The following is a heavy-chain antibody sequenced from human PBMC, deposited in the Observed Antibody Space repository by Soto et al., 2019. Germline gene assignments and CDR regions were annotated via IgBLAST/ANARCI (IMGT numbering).Heavy chain of an antibody. D-gene: IGHD3-10*01. CDR3: AQMWFGELWHGMDV. CDR1: GVDFNSFT. CDR2: IIPILDVA. V-gene: IGHV1-69*02. J-gene: IGHJ6*02. Sequence: QLVQSGAEVKKPGSSVKISCKASGVDFNSFTLSWVRQAPGQGPEWMGTIIPILDVAKNAQKFQDRIIITADKSTTTVYMELRRLRSEDTAVYYCAQMWFGELWHGMDVWGQGTTVTGSS.